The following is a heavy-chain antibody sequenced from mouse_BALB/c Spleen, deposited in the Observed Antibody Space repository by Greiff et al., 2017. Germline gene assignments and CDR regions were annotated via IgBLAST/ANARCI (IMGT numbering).Heavy chain of an antibody. CDR2: INPGSGGT. J-gene: IGHJ4*01. CDR1: GYAFTNYL. V-gene: IGHV1-54*03. D-gene: IGHD1-1*01. CDR3: ARNVYYGSSPYAMDY. Sequence: QVQLKESGAELVRPGTSVKVSCKASGYAFTNYLIEWVKQRPGQGLEWIGVINPGSGGTNYNEKFKGKATLTADKSSSTAYMQLSSLTSDDSAVYFCARNVYYGSSPYAMDYWGQGTSVTVSS.